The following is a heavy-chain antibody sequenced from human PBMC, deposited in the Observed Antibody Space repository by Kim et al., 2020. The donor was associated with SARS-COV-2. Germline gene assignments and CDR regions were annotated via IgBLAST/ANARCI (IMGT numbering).Heavy chain of an antibody. CDR1: GFTFSSYG. CDR2: ISYDGSNK. Sequence: GGSLRLSCAASGFTFSSYGMHWVRQAPGKGLEWVAVISYDGSNKYYADSVKGRFTISRDNSKNTLYLQMNSLRAEDTAVYYCAKSPSSKRNILTGYYSFDYWGQGTLVTVSS. CDR3: AKSPSSKRNILTGYYSFDY. J-gene: IGHJ4*02. D-gene: IGHD3-9*01. V-gene: IGHV3-30*18.